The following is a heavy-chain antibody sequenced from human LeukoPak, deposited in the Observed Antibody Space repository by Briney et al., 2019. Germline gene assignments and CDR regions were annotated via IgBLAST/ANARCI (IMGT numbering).Heavy chain of an antibody. V-gene: IGHV3-30-3*01. CDR3: AREQDYYGSGMAYFDY. CDR1: GFTFSSYA. CDR2: ISYDGSNK. Sequence: GGSLRLSCAASGFTFSSYAMHWVRQAPGKGLEWVVVISYDGSNKYYADSVKGRFTISRDNSKNTLYLQMNSLRAEDTAVYYCAREQDYYGSGMAYFDYWGQGTLVTVSS. D-gene: IGHD3-10*01. J-gene: IGHJ4*02.